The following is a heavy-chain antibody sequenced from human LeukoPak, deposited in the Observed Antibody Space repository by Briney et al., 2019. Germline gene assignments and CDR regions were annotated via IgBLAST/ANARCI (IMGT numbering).Heavy chain of an antibody. CDR1: GFTFSSYG. V-gene: IGHV3-33*06. Sequence: GGSLRLSCAASGFTFSSYGMHWVRQAPGKGLEWVAVIWYDGSNKYYADSVKGRFTISRDNSKNTLYLQMNSLRAEDTAVYYCAKDLGIAAAGPTFDYWGQGTLVGVSS. CDR3: AKDLGIAAAGPTFDY. D-gene: IGHD6-13*01. CDR2: IWYDGSNK. J-gene: IGHJ4*02.